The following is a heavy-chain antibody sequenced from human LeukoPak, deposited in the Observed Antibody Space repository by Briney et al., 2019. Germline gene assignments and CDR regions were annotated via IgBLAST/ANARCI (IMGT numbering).Heavy chain of an antibody. CDR1: GYTFTSYA. CDR2: IIPIFGTA. CDR3: ASRGQTGYYSPYYYYGMDV. J-gene: IGHJ6*02. Sequence: SVKVSCTASGYTFTSYAISWVRQAPGQGLEWMGGIIPIFGTANYAQKFQGRVTITADESASTAYMELSSLRSEDTAVYYCASRGQTGYYSPYYYYGMDVWGQGTTVTVSS. D-gene: IGHD3-9*01. V-gene: IGHV1-69*13.